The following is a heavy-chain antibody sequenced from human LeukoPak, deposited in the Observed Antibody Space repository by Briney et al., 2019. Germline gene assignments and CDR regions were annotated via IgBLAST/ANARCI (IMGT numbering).Heavy chain of an antibody. J-gene: IGHJ4*02. CDR2: INPSGGST. Sequence: ASVKVSCKASGYTFTSYYMHWVRQAPGQGLEWMGIINPSGGSTSYAQKFQGRVTMTRDTSTSTVYMELSSLRSEDTAVYYCARDQGIFGVVTNFDYWGQGTLVTVSS. D-gene: IGHD3-3*01. CDR3: ARDQGIFGVVTNFDY. V-gene: IGHV1-46*01. CDR1: GYTFTSYY.